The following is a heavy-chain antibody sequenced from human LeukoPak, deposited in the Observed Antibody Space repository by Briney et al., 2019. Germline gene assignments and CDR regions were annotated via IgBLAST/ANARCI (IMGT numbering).Heavy chain of an antibody. Sequence: GASVKVSCKASGGTFSSYAISWVRQAPGQGLEWMGIINPSGGSTSYAQKFQGRVTMTRDTSTSTVYMELSSLRSEDTAVYYCARGPRITLIRGGQWYYYMDVWGKGTTVTISS. V-gene: IGHV1-46*01. J-gene: IGHJ6*03. CDR2: INPSGGST. CDR3: ARGPRITLIRGGQWYYYMDV. CDR1: GGTFSSYA. D-gene: IGHD3-10*01.